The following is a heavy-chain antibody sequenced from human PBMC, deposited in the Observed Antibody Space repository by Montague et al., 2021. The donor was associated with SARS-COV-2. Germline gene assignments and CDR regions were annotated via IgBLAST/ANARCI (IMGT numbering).Heavy chain of an antibody. CDR1: GFSLSTSGMC. CDR2: IDWDDDK. D-gene: IGHD3-9*01. J-gene: IGHJ4*02. Sequence: VKPTQTLTLTCTFSGFSLSTSGMCVSWIRQPPGKALEWLAHIDWDDDKYYSTSLKTRLTISKDTSKIQVVLTMTNMDPVDTATYYCARTHYDILAGYYIAFDYWGQGTLVTASS. CDR3: ARTHYDILAGYYIAFDY. V-gene: IGHV2-70*01.